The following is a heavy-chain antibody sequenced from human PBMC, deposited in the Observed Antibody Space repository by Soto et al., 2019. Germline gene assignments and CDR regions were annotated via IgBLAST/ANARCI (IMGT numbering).Heavy chain of an antibody. CDR3: ARGDSTDCSNGVCSFFYNHDMDV. J-gene: IGHJ6*02. CDR1: GSSCTDYH. D-gene: IGHD2-8*01. V-gene: IGHV1-2*04. Sequence: ASVKVSCKASGSSCTDYHRHWVRQAPGQGREWLGRINPKSGGTGTGQKFQGWVTMTTDTSISTASMELTRLTSDDTAIYYCARGDSTDCSNGVCSFFYNHDMDVWGQGTTVTVSS. CDR2: INPKSGGT.